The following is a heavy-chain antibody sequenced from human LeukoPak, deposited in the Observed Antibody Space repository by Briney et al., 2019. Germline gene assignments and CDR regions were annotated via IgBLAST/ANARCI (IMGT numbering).Heavy chain of an antibody. V-gene: IGHV1-69*01. J-gene: IGHJ3*02. CDR1: GGTFSSYA. D-gene: IGHD3-22*01. CDR3: ARDRSKRRYYDSSGRPYDAFDI. CDR2: IIPIFGTA. Sequence: SVKVSCKASGGTFSSYAISWVRQAPGQGLEWMGGIIPIFGTANYAQKFQGRVTITADEPTSTAYMELSSLRSEDTAVYYCARDRSKRRYYDSSGRPYDAFDIWGQGTMVTVSS.